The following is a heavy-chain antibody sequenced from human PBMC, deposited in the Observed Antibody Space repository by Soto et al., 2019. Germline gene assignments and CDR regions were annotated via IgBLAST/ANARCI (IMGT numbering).Heavy chain of an antibody. Sequence: EVQLVESGGGLVQPGGSLRLSCAASGFTFSSYEMNWVRQAPGKGLEWVSYISSSGSIIYYADSLKGRFAISRDNAKDSLYLQMNSLRAEDTAVYYCARGVLYYYDSSGYPHWFDPWGQGTLVIVSS. CDR1: GFTFSSYE. D-gene: IGHD3-22*01. J-gene: IGHJ5*02. V-gene: IGHV3-48*03. CDR3: ARGVLYYYDSSGYPHWFDP. CDR2: ISSSGSII.